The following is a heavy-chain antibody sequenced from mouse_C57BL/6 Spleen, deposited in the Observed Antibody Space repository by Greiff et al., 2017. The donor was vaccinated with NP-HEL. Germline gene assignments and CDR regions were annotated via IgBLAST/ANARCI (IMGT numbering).Heavy chain of an antibody. CDR1: GYSITSGYY. CDR3: ARENDYDYYYAMDY. D-gene: IGHD2-4*01. CDR2: ISYDGSN. V-gene: IGHV3-6*01. Sequence: DVKLQESGPGLVKPSQSLSLTCSVTGYSITSGYYWNWIRQFPGNKLEWMGYISYDGSNNYNPSLKNRISITRDTSKNQFFLKLNSVTTEDTATYYCARENDYDYYYAMDYWGQGTSVTVSS. J-gene: IGHJ4*01.